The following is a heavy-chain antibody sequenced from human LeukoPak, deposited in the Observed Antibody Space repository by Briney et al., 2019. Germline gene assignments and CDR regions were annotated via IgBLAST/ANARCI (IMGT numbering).Heavy chain of an antibody. CDR2: ISGSGANR. V-gene: IGHV3-23*01. J-gene: IGHJ4*02. D-gene: IGHD3-3*01. CDR3: AKGWSVTMIMAAPDD. Sequence: GGSLRLSCAASGFTFSNYAMSWVRQAPGKGLEWVSGISGSGANRYYADSAKGRFTISRDNSKNTLSLQMNSLRVEDTALYYCAKGWSVTMIMAAPDDWGQGALVTVSS. CDR1: GFTFSNYA.